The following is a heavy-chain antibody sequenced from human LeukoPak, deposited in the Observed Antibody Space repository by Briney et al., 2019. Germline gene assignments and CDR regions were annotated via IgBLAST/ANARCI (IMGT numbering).Heavy chain of an antibody. CDR3: ARDHYYDSSGYYYDKEDAFDI. V-gene: IGHV3-30-3*01. CDR1: GFTFSSYA. Sequence: GGSLRLSCAASGFTFSSYAMHWVRQAPGKGLEWVAVISYDGSNKYYADSVKGRFTISRDNSKNTLYLQMNSLRAEDTAVYYCARDHYYDSSGYYYDKEDAFDIWGQGTMVTVSS. J-gene: IGHJ3*02. CDR2: ISYDGSNK. D-gene: IGHD3-22*01.